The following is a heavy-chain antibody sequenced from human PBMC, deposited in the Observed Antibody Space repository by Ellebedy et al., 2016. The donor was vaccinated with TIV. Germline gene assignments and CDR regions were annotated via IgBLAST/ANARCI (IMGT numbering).Heavy chain of an antibody. J-gene: IGHJ5*02. CDR1: GGTFSSYA. D-gene: IGHD3-10*01. Sequence: SVKVSXKASGGTFSSYAISWVRQAPGQGLEWMGGIIPIFGTANYAQKFQGRVTITADKSTSTAYMELSSLRSEDTAVYYCARARGVIPYNWFDPWGQGTLVTVSS. CDR2: IIPIFGTA. CDR3: ARARGVIPYNWFDP. V-gene: IGHV1-69*06.